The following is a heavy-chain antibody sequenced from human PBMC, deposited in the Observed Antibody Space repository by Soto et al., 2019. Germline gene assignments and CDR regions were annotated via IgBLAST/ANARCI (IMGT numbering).Heavy chain of an antibody. CDR2: ISGSGHTT. CDR3: ARPRESNTIFGVGLGH. Sequence: PGGSLRLSCAASGFTFSSYSMSWVRQAPGKGLEWVSAISGSGHTTYYADSVKGRFTISRDNFRNTLYLQINSLRAEDMAVYYCARPRESNTIFGVGLGHWGQGTLVTVSS. V-gene: IGHV3-23*01. D-gene: IGHD3-3*01. J-gene: IGHJ4*02. CDR1: GFTFSSYS.